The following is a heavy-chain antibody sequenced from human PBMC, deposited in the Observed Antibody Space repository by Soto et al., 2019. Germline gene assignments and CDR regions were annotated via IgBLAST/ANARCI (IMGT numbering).Heavy chain of an antibody. J-gene: IGHJ6*02. V-gene: IGHV3-48*03. D-gene: IGHD4-4*01. CDR2: IGTSGKTI. Sequence: GGALRVSCAVSVLTFSSYDMNWVRQAPGKGLEWVSYIGTSGKTIYYADSARGRFTISRDNAKNSLYLQMNSLRAEDTAVYFCARDPAIYSGKFDYGLDVWGRGTTVTVSS. CDR3: ARDPAIYSGKFDYGLDV. CDR1: VLTFSSYD.